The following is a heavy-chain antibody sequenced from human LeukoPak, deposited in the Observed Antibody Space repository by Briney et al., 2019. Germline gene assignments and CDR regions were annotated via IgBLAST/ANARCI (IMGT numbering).Heavy chain of an antibody. CDR1: GFTSIAYA. D-gene: IGHD5/OR15-5a*01. Sequence: GGSLRLSCVGSGFTSIAYALTWARQAPGKGLEWVSGISGGGVTTYYADSVKGRFTISRDNSKSTLSLQMNSLRAEDTAVYYCGKDSRGSSVRVFDCWGQGILVTVSS. J-gene: IGHJ4*02. CDR3: GKDSRGSSVRVFDC. CDR2: ISGGGVTT. V-gene: IGHV3-23*01.